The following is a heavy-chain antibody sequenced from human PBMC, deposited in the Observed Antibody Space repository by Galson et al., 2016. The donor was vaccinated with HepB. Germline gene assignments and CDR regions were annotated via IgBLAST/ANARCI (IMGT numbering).Heavy chain of an antibody. D-gene: IGHD6-6*01. J-gene: IGHJ4*02. Sequence: VLVSCKASGYTFTDYYMHWVQQAPGHGLEWMGLVDPDDGKTIYAEKFQGRVTITADTSTDTAYMELSSLGSEDAAVYYCGTFEYSSSSVLDYWGQGTLVTVSS. CDR2: VDPDDGKT. V-gene: IGHV1-69-2*01. CDR1: GYTFTDYY. CDR3: GTFEYSSSSVLDY.